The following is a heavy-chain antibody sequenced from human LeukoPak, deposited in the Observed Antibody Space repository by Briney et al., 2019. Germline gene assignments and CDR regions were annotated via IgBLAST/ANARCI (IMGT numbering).Heavy chain of an antibody. D-gene: IGHD3-3*01. Sequence: GGSLRLSCAASGFTFNTYGMHWVRQAPGKGLEWVAIIWYDGSDRFYADSVKGRFTISRDNSKNTLYLQMNSLRAEDTAVYYCARVSDFSNYFDYWGQGTLVTVSS. CDR2: IWYDGSDR. V-gene: IGHV3-33*01. J-gene: IGHJ4*02. CDR1: GFTFNTYG. CDR3: ARVSDFSNYFDY.